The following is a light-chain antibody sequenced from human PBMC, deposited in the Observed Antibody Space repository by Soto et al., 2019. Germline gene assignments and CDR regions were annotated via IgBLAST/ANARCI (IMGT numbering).Light chain of an antibody. Sequence: DIQMTQSPSTLSASVGDRVTITCRASQSISSWLAWYQQKPGKAPNLLIYKASSLESGVPSRFSGSGSGTDFTLTISSLQPDDFATYYCQQHNSFPYTFGQGTKLEIK. CDR3: QQHNSFPYT. J-gene: IGKJ2*01. CDR1: QSISSW. V-gene: IGKV1-5*03. CDR2: KAS.